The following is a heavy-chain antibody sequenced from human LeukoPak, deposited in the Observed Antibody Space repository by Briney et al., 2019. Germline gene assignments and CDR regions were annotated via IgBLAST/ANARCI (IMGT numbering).Heavy chain of an antibody. Sequence: GASVKVSCKASGYTFTGYYMRWVRQAPGQGLEWMGWINPNSGGTNYAQKFQGRVTMTRDTSISTAYMELSRLRSDDTAVYYCARDLYHSSSWDFDYWGQGTLVTVSS. J-gene: IGHJ4*02. CDR2: INPNSGGT. CDR3: ARDLYHSSSWDFDY. V-gene: IGHV1-2*02. D-gene: IGHD6-13*01. CDR1: GYTFTGYY.